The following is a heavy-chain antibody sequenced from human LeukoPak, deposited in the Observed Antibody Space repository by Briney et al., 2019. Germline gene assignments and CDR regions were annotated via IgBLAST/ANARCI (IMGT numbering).Heavy chain of an antibody. CDR3: ASATVTTAFDI. J-gene: IGHJ3*02. D-gene: IGHD4-17*01. Sequence: ASVKVSCKASGYTSTYRYLHWVRQAPGQALEWMGWITPFNGNTNYAQKFQDRVTITRDRSMSTAYMELSSLRSEDTAMYYCASATVTTAFDIWGQGTMVTVSS. CDR2: ITPFNGNT. CDR1: GYTSTYRY. V-gene: IGHV1-45*02.